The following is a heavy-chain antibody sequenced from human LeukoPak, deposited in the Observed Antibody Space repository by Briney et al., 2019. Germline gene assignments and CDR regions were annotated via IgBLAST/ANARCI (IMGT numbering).Heavy chain of an antibody. J-gene: IGHJ6*02. CDR3: ARGAARSLSETSTDYYYYYYGMDV. V-gene: IGHV4-31*03. D-gene: IGHD6-6*01. CDR2: SYYCGST. Sequence: SQTLSLTCTVSGGPISSDGYYWSWIPQHPGQGLVWIGYSYYCGSTYYNPYLRFRVTISVDTSKNQFSLKVSSVTAADTAVYYCARGAARSLSETSTDYYYYYYGMDVWGQGTTVTVSS. CDR1: GGPISSDGYY.